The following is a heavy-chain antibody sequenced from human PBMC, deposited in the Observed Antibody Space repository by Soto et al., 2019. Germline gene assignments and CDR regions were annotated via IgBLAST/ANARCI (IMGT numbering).Heavy chain of an antibody. J-gene: IGHJ4*02. V-gene: IGHV4-4*02. CDR1: GASVSTSCW. CDR3: VGALWKSLDY. CDR2: SHYSAIP. D-gene: IGHD3-16*01. Sequence: QVHLQESGPGLVKPSGTLSLTCAVSGASVSTSCWWGWVRQTPGKGLKWIVESHYSAIPNYNQSLKSRVTISLDKSTNHFCLGRNSVTAADTALYYCVGALWKSLDYLGQGILVTVSS.